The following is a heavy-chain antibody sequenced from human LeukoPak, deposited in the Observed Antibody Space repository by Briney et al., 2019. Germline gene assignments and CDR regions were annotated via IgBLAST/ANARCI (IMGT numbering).Heavy chain of an antibody. CDR1: GGTFSSYA. CDR3: AQILTGGY. V-gene: IGHV1-69*05. D-gene: IGHD3-9*01. CDR2: IIPIFGTA. J-gene: IGHJ4*02. Sequence: SVKVSCKASGGTFSSYAISWVRQAPGQGLEWMGGIIPIFGTANYAQKFQGGVTITRDTSASTAYMELSSLRSEDTAVYYCAQILTGGYWGQGTLVTVSS.